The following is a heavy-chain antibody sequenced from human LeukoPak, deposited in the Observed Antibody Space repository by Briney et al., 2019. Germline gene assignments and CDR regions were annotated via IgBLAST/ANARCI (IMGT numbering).Heavy chain of an antibody. CDR3: ARGRYYYDSSGYYYPLDY. D-gene: IGHD3-22*01. CDR2: IYYSGST. CDR1: GGSISSYY. Sequence: SETLSLTCTVSGGSISSYYWSWIRQPPGKGLEWIGYIYYSGSTNYNPSLKSRVTISVDTSKNQFSLKLSSVTAADTAVYYCARGRYYYDSSGYYYPLDYWGQGTLVTVSS. V-gene: IGHV4-59*01. J-gene: IGHJ4*02.